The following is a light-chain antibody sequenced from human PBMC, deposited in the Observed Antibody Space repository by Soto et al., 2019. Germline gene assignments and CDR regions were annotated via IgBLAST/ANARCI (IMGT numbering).Light chain of an antibody. J-gene: IGKJ4*01. CDR2: DAF. CDR3: QQYNNWPLT. CDR1: QSVSS. V-gene: IGKV3-15*01. Sequence: EIVLTQSPGTVSVSPGERATLSCRASQSVSSLAWYQQKPGQAPRLLIYDAFTRATGIPARFSGSGSGTEFSLTISSLQSEDFVVYYCQQYNNWPLTFGGGTKVDIK.